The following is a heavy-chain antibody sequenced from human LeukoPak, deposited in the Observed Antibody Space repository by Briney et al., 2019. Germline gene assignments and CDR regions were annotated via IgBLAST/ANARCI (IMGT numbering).Heavy chain of an antibody. CDR2: LNTHSGGT. CDR3: ARVPSYSGQDHGGDY. V-gene: IGHV1-2*02. D-gene: IGHD5-12*01. Sequence: ASVKVSCKASGYSFTGYYLHWVRQAAGQGLEWMGWLNTHSGGTNYAQNFQGRVTMTRDTSISTAYLELSRLTSDDTAMYYCARVPSYSGQDHGGDYWGQGTPVTVSS. CDR1: GYSFTGYY. J-gene: IGHJ4*02.